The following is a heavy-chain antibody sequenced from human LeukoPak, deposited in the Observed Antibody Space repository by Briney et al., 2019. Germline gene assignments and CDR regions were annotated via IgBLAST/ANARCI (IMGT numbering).Heavy chain of an antibody. D-gene: IGHD3-9*01. J-gene: IGHJ6*03. CDR3: AREKVNYDILTGYYNYYYYMDV. Sequence: GASVKVSCKASGYIFTGYYMHWVRQAPGQGLEWMGWINANSGGTKYAQKFQGRVTMTRDTSISTAYMELSSLRSDDTAVYYCAREKVNYDILTGYYNYYYYMDVWGKGTTVTVSS. CDR1: GYIFTGYY. V-gene: IGHV1-2*02. CDR2: INANSGGT.